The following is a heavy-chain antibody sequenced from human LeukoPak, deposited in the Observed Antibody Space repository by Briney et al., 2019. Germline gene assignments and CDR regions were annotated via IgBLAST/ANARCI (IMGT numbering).Heavy chain of an antibody. D-gene: IGHD3-16*01. CDR1: GGSISSGGYS. V-gene: IGHV4-30-2*01. CDR3: ARETHYGAFDN. Sequence: PSETLSLTCTVSGGSISSGGYSWSWIRQPPGKGLEWIGYIYHSGSTYYNPSLKSRVTISVDRSKNQFSLKLSSVTAADTAVYYCARETHYGAFDNWGQGTMVTVSS. J-gene: IGHJ3*02. CDR2: IYHSGST.